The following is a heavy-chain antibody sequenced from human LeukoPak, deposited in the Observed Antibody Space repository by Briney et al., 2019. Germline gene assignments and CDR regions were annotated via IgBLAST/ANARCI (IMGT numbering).Heavy chain of an antibody. CDR2: ISVYNGNT. Sequence: ASVKVSCKASGYTFTSYDISWVRQAPGQGLEWMGWISVYNGNTNYAQKLQGRVTMTTDTSTSTAYMELRSLRSDDTAVYYCARGEYYGSGSLEYYMDVWGKGTTVTVSS. CDR1: GYTFTSYD. CDR3: ARGEYYGSGSLEYYMDV. J-gene: IGHJ6*03. D-gene: IGHD3-10*01. V-gene: IGHV1-18*01.